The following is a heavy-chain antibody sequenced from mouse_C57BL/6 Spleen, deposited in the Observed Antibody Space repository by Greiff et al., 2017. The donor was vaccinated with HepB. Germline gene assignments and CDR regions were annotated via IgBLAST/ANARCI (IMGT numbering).Heavy chain of an antibody. J-gene: IGHJ4*01. V-gene: IGHV5-6*01. Sequence: EVQVVESGGDLVKPGGSLKLSCAASGFTFSSYGMSWVRQTPDKRLEWVATISSGGSYTYYPDSVKGRFTISRDNAKNTLYLQMSSLKSEDTAMYYGAREETMVTYYAMDYWGQGTSVTVSS. D-gene: IGHD1-1*02. CDR3: AREETMVTYYAMDY. CDR1: GFTFSSYG. CDR2: ISSGGSYT.